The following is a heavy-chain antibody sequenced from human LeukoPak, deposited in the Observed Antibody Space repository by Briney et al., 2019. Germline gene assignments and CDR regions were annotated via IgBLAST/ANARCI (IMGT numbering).Heavy chain of an antibody. CDR1: GGSISSYY. D-gene: IGHD3-22*01. Sequence: SETLSLTCTVSGGSISSYYWSWIRQPPGKGLEWIGYIYYSGSTNYNPSLKSRVTISVDTSKNQFSLKLSSVTAADTAVYYCARAWLLVENAFDIWGQGTMVTVSS. CDR2: IYYSGST. CDR3: ARAWLLVENAFDI. J-gene: IGHJ3*02. V-gene: IGHV4-59*01.